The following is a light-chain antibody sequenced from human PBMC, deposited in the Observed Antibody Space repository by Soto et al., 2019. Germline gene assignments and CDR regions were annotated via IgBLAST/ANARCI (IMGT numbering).Light chain of an antibody. CDR1: QTISNY. CDR2: AAS. Sequence: DIQMTQSPSSLSASLGDSVTITCRASQTISNYLNWYQQKSGRAPELLVYAASNLQSGVPSRFTGSGSGTHFTLTISGLEPADFATYFCQQSYNTPITFGQGTRLEIK. J-gene: IGKJ5*01. V-gene: IGKV1-39*01. CDR3: QQSYNTPIT.